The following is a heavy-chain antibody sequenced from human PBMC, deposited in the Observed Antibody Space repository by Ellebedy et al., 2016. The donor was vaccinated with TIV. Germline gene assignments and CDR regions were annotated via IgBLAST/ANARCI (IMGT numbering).Heavy chain of an antibody. CDR2: IIPIFGTA. CDR1: GGTFSNFA. Sequence: ASVKVSCKTSGGTFSNFAFSWVRQAPGQGLEWMGGIIPIFGTANYAQKFQGRVTITADESTSTAYMELSSLRSEDTAVYYCARVTDTAMATLDYWGQGTLVTVSS. D-gene: IGHD5-18*01. CDR3: ARVTDTAMATLDY. V-gene: IGHV1-69*13. J-gene: IGHJ4*02.